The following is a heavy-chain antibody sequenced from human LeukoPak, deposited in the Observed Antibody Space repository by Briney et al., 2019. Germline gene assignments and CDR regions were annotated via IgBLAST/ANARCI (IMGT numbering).Heavy chain of an antibody. Sequence: SGGSLRLSCAASGFTLKGYGLTWVRQVPGKGLEWVSSITGAGSSTKYADSVNGRFTISRDNSKNTLSLQMTGLRAEDTAVYYCARKVAVAMDLDYWGQGTLVTVSS. D-gene: IGHD5-18*01. CDR3: ARKVAVAMDLDY. CDR2: ITGAGSST. V-gene: IGHV3-23*01. CDR1: GFTLKGYG. J-gene: IGHJ4*02.